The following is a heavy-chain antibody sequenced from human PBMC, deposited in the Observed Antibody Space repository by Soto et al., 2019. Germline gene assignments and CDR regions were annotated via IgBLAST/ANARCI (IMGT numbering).Heavy chain of an antibody. V-gene: IGHV4-4*02. Sequence: SETLSLTCAVSGVSISGSNWWSWVRQPPGKGLEWIGEIYHSGSTNYNPSLKSRVTISVDKSKNQFSLKLSSVTAADTAVYYCARVWTTVTNWFDPWGQGTLVTVSS. CDR2: IYHSGST. CDR3: ARVWTTVTNWFDP. J-gene: IGHJ5*02. CDR1: GVSISGSNW. D-gene: IGHD4-17*01.